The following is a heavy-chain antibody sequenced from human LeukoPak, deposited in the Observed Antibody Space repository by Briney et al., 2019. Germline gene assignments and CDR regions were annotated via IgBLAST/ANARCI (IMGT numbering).Heavy chain of an antibody. CDR3: ARGKIRYYFDY. J-gene: IGHJ4*02. Sequence: ASVKVSCKASGYTFTSYYVHWVRQAPGQGLEWMGLINPSGGSTSYAQKFQGRVTMTRDMSTSTVYMELSSLRSEDTAVYYCARGKIRYYFDYWGQGTLVTVSS. CDR2: INPSGGST. V-gene: IGHV1-46*01. CDR1: GYTFTSYY.